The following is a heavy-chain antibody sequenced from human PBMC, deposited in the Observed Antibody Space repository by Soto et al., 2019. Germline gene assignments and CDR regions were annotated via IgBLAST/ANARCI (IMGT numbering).Heavy chain of an antibody. Sequence: GASVKVSCKVSGSTLTKLSMNWVRQATGQGLEWMGWMNPNSGNTGYAQKFQGRVTMTRNTSISTAYMELSSLRSEDTAVYYCASDGATNAFDIWGQGTMVTVSS. J-gene: IGHJ3*02. CDR1: GSTLTKLS. CDR2: MNPNSGNT. V-gene: IGHV1-8*01. CDR3: ASDGATNAFDI. D-gene: IGHD1-26*01.